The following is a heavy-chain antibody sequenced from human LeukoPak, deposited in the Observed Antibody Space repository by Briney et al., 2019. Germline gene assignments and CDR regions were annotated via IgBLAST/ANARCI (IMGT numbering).Heavy chain of an antibody. CDR2: ISYDGSNK. V-gene: IGHV3-30*18. CDR3: AKLGLSTTTPPFDY. D-gene: IGHD1-14*01. Sequence: QSGGSLRLSCAASGFSFSKAWMSWVRQAPGKGLEWVAVISYDGSNKYYADSVKGRFTISRDNSKNTLYLQMNSLRAEDTAVYYCAKLGLSTTTPPFDYWGQGTLVTVSS. CDR1: GFSFSKAW. J-gene: IGHJ4*02.